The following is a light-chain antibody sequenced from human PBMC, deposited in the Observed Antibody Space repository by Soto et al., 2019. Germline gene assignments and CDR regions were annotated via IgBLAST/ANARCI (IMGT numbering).Light chain of an antibody. Sequence: QSVLTQPASVSGSPGQSITISCTGPSSDVGGYNYVSWYQQHPGKAPKLMIYDVSNRPSGVSNRFFGSKSGNTASLTISGLQAEDEADYYCSSYTSSSTPLYVFGTGTKVTVL. CDR2: DVS. CDR1: SSDVGGYNY. J-gene: IGLJ1*01. V-gene: IGLV2-14*03. CDR3: SSYTSSSTPLYV.